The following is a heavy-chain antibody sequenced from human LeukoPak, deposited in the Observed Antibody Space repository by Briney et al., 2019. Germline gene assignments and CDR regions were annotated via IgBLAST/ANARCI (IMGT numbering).Heavy chain of an antibody. CDR1: GFTFTNYN. CDR3: AKLVIVATADAFDI. V-gene: IGHV3-23*01. J-gene: IGHJ3*02. D-gene: IGHD5-12*01. Sequence: GGSLRLSCAASGFTFTNYNRSWVRQAPGKGLEWVGAISGSGGSTYYADSVKGRFTISRDNSKNTLYLQMNSLRAEDTAVYYCAKLVIVATADAFDIWGQGTMVTVSS. CDR2: ISGSGGST.